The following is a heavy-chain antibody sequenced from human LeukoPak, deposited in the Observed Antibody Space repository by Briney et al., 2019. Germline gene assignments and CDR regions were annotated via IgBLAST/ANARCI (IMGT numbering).Heavy chain of an antibody. CDR2: ISSNSRTI. V-gene: IGHV3-48*01. CDR3: ARTLSSCTGGKCYTSYYYAMDV. CDR1: GFSFSSYG. J-gene: IGHJ6*02. D-gene: IGHD2-15*01. Sequence: GGSLRLSCAASGFSFSSYGMNWVRQAPGKGLEWLSYISSNSRTIYYADSVRGRFAIPRDNAENSLYLQMRSLRAEDTAVFYCARTLSSCTGGKCYTSYYYAMDVWGQGTTVTVSS.